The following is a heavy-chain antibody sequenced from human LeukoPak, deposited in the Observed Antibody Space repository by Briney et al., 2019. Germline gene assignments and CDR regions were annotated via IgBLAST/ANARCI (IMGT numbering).Heavy chain of an antibody. Sequence: GGSLRLSCAASGFTFSSYSMNWVRQAPGKGLEWVSYISSSSSTIYYADSVKGRFTISRDNAKNSLYLQMNSLRAEDTAVYYCARRERGTYYYDSSGYYVDYWGQGTLVTVSS. CDR2: ISSSSSTI. D-gene: IGHD3-22*01. CDR3: ARRERGTYYYDSSGYYVDY. CDR1: GFTFSSYS. J-gene: IGHJ4*02. V-gene: IGHV3-48*01.